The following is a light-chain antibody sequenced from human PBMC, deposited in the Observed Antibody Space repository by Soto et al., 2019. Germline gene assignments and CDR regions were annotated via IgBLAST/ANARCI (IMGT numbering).Light chain of an antibody. Sequence: QSVLTQPPSVSGTPGQRVTISCSGGKSDIGSNTVFWFQHVPGTAPRLLIYTNNQRPSGVPDRFSGSKSDTSASLAISGLQSEDEADYLCATWDGILNVCVFGGGTKLTVL. CDR1: KSDIGSNT. J-gene: IGLJ3*02. CDR2: TNN. V-gene: IGLV1-44*01. CDR3: ATWDGILNVCV.